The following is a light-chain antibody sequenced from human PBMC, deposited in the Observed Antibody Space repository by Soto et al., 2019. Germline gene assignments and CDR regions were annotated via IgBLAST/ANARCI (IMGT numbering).Light chain of an antibody. CDR3: QNYTGAPGT. Sequence: DIQMTQSPSSLSASVGDRVTITCRASQGISNYLVWYQQKPGKVPKLLIYAASTLQSGVPSRFSGVGSGTDFTLTISSLQPEEVATYYFQNYTGAPGTFGQGTKVEIK. J-gene: IGKJ1*01. V-gene: IGKV1-27*01. CDR1: QGISNY. CDR2: AAS.